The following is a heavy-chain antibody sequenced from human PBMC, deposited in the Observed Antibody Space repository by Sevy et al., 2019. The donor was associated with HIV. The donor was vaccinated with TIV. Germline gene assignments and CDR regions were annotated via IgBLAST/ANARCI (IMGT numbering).Heavy chain of an antibody. CDR3: ARDSDGSGHYYADYFDY. CDR1: GYTFTTYP. CDR2: ISTYSGET. V-gene: IGHV1-18*01. D-gene: IGHD3-22*01. Sequence: ASVKVSCKASGYTFTTYPIGWVRQAPGQGLELMGWISTYSGETRDAQKFQGRATMTTDTSTSTAYRELRSLRSDDTAVYYCARDSDGSGHYYADYFDYWGQGTLVTVSS. J-gene: IGHJ4*02.